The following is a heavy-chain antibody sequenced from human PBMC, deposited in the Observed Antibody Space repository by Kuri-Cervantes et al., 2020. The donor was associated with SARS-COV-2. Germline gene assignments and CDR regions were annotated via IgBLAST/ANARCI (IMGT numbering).Heavy chain of an antibody. J-gene: IGHJ4*02. CDR2: IYWDDDK. CDR3: AHHLLHFDY. V-gene: IGHV2-5*05. Sequence: SGPTLVKPTQTLILTCTFSGFSLTTSGMCVAWTRQPPGKALEWLALIYWDDDKRYGPSLKSRLTITKDTSKNQVVLTMTNMDPVDTATYYCAHHLLHFDYWGQGTLVTVSS. CDR1: GFSLTTSGMC.